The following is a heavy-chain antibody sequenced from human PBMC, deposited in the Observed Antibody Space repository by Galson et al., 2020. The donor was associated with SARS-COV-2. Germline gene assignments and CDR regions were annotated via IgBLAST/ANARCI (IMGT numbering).Heavy chain of an antibody. CDR3: ARNYYDRSGYWFDP. J-gene: IGHJ5*02. D-gene: IGHD3-22*01. V-gene: IGHV3-53*01. CDR1: GFTVSSNY. Sequence: GESLKISCAASGFTVSSNYMSWVRQAPGKGLEWVSVIYSGGRTYYADSVKGRFTISRDNSKNTLYLQMNSLRAEDTAVYYCARNYYDRSGYWFDPWGQGTLVTVSS. CDR2: IYSGGRT.